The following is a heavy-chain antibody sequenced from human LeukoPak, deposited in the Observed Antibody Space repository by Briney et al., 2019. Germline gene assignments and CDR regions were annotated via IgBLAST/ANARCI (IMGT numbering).Heavy chain of an antibody. Sequence: PGGSLRLSCAASGFTFSSYAMSWVRQAPGKGLEWVSLISRDGGSTYYVDSVRGRFTISRDNTKNSLSLQMNSLRTEDTALYYCARGRQWLEDYWGQGTLVTVSS. D-gene: IGHD6-19*01. V-gene: IGHV3-43*02. CDR1: GFTFSSYA. J-gene: IGHJ4*02. CDR3: ARGRQWLEDY. CDR2: ISRDGGST.